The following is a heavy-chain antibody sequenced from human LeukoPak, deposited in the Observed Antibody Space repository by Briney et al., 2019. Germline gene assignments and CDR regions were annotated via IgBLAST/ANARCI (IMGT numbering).Heavy chain of an antibody. CDR3: ARRTMVRGKNLDY. D-gene: IGHD3-10*01. V-gene: IGHV4-39*07. Sequence: PSETLSLTCTVSGGSISSYYWGWIRQPPGKGLEWIGSIYHSGSTYYNPSLKSRVTISVDTSKNQFSLKLSSVTAADTAVYYCARRTMVRGKNLDYWGQGTLVTVSS. CDR2: IYHSGST. CDR1: GGSISSYY. J-gene: IGHJ4*02.